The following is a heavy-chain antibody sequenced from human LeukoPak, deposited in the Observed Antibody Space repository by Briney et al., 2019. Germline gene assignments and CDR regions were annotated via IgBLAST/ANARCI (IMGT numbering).Heavy chain of an antibody. CDR3: ATDRFPHPDYGDVNRGWFDP. CDR1: GCTVSSYA. Sequence: ASEKVSCKASGCTVSSYAISGVRQATGQGLEWMGWSSAYNGNTKYAQKFQGRVTMTEDTSTDTAYMELSSLRSEDTAVYYCATDRFPHPDYGDVNRGWFDPWGQGTLVTVSS. CDR2: SSAYNGNT. V-gene: IGHV1-18*01. D-gene: IGHD4-17*01. J-gene: IGHJ5*02.